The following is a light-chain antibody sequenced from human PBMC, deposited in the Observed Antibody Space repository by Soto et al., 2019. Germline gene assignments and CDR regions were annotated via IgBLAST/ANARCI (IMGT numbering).Light chain of an antibody. CDR1: SSDVGGFNY. V-gene: IGLV2-14*01. CDR3: ISYASRDTLLWV. J-gene: IGLJ3*02. CDR2: EVN. Sequence: QSALTQPPSASGSPGQSVTISCTGTSSDVGGFNYVSWYQQHPGKAPKLMIYEVNNRPSGISNRFSGSKSGNTASLTISGLQAEDEADYYCISYASRDTLLWVFGGGTKLTVL.